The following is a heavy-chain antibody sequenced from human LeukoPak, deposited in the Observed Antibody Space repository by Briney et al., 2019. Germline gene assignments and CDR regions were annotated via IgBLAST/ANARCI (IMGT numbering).Heavy chain of an antibody. J-gene: IGHJ4*02. CDR1: GFTFSSYS. CDR3: ARDFLGYCSSTSC. CDR2: ISSSSSTI. D-gene: IGHD2-2*01. Sequence: GGSLRLSCAASGFTFSSYSMNWVRQAPGKGLERVSYISSSSSTIYYADSVKGRFTISRDNAKNSLYLQMNSLRAEDTAVYYCARDFLGYCSSTSCWGQGTLVTVSS. V-gene: IGHV3-48*01.